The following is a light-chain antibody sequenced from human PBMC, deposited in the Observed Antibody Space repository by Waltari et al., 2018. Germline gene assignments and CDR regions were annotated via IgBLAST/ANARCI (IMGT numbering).Light chain of an antibody. Sequence: DIVMTQSPLFLPVTPGEPASISCRSSQSLLHSNGYTFLDWYLQNPGQSPQLLIYMVSNRASGVPDRFSGSGSGTDFTLKISRVEAEDVGIYYCMQARQTPWTFGQGTRVEIK. V-gene: IGKV2-28*01. CDR2: MVS. CDR3: MQARQTPWT. J-gene: IGKJ1*01. CDR1: QSLLHSNGYTF.